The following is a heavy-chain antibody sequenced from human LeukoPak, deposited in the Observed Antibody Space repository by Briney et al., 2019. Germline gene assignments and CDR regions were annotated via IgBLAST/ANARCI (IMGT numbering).Heavy chain of an antibody. Sequence: ASVKVSCKASGYTFTGYYMHWVRQAPGQGLEWVGWINPNSGGTNYAQKFQGRVTMTRDTSISTAYMELSRLRSDDTAVYYCARVGQQLDELAVDYWGQGTLVTVSS. CDR1: GYTFTGYY. CDR2: INPNSGGT. CDR3: ARVGQQLDELAVDY. D-gene: IGHD6-13*01. J-gene: IGHJ4*02. V-gene: IGHV1-2*02.